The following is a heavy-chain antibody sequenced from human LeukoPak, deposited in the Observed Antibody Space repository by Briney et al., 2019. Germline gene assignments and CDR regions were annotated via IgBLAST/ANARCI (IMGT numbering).Heavy chain of an antibody. Sequence: GGSLRPSCAASGFTFSSYAMHWVRQAPGKGLEWVAVISYDGSNKYYADSVKGRFTISRDNSKNTLYLQMNSPRAEDTAVYYCARGGRYYDQGPRSDYWGQGTLVTVSS. CDR2: ISYDGSNK. CDR3: ARGGRYYDQGPRSDY. J-gene: IGHJ4*02. D-gene: IGHD3-22*01. CDR1: GFTFSSYA. V-gene: IGHV3-30-3*01.